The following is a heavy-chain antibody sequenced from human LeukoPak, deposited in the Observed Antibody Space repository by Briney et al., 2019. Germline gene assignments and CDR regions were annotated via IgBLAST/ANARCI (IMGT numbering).Heavy chain of an antibody. Sequence: ASVKVSCKASGYTFTSYAMNWVRQAPGQGLEWMGWINTNTGNPTYAQAFTGRFVFSLDTSVSTAYLQISSLKAEDTAVYYCARDQDELEQQWLDGLFDYWGQGTLVTVSS. D-gene: IGHD6-19*01. J-gene: IGHJ4*02. CDR1: GYTFTSYA. V-gene: IGHV7-4-1*02. CDR2: INTNTGNP. CDR3: ARDQDELEQQWLDGLFDY.